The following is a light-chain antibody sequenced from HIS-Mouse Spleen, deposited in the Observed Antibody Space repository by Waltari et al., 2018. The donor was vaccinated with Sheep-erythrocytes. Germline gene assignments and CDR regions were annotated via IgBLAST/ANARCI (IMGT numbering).Light chain of an antibody. CDR2: EGS. Sequence: QSALTQPASVSGSPGQSITISCTGTSSDVGSYNLVSWYQQHPGKAPKRMIYEGSKRPSGVSTSFAGSKCGNTASLTISGLQAEDEADYYCCSYAGSSTPWVFGGGTKLTVL. CDR1: SSDVGSYNL. V-gene: IGLV2-23*01. J-gene: IGLJ3*02. CDR3: CSYAGSSTPWV.